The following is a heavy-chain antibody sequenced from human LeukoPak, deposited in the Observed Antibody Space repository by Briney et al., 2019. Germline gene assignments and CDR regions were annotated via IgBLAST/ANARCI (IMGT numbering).Heavy chain of an antibody. J-gene: IGHJ4*02. CDR1: GFTFSGSV. Sequence: GGSLRLSCAASGFTFSGSVMHWVRQASGKGLEWVGRIRSKANNYATAYVASVKGRFTISRDDSKNTALLQMNSLKTEDTAVYYCTSNYCSGGSCYLYWGQGTLVTVSS. CDR3: TSNYCSGGSCYLY. V-gene: IGHV3-73*01. D-gene: IGHD2-15*01. CDR2: IRSKANNYAT.